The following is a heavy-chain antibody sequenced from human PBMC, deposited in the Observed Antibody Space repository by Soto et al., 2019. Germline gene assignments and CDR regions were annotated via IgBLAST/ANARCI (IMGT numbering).Heavy chain of an antibody. V-gene: IGHV4-39*01. Sequence: SETLSLTCTVSGGSISSSSYYWGWIRQPPGKGLEWIGSIYYSGSTYYNPSLKSRVTISVDTSKNQFSLKLSSVTAADTAVYYCARLSIAVAGTNAFDIWGQGTMVTVSS. D-gene: IGHD6-19*01. CDR1: GGSISSSSYY. CDR2: IYYSGST. CDR3: ARLSIAVAGTNAFDI. J-gene: IGHJ3*02.